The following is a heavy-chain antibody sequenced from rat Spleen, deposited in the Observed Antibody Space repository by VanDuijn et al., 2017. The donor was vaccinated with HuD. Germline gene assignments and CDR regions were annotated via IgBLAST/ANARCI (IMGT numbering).Heavy chain of an antibody. J-gene: IGHJ2*01. CDR2: MWSGGST. V-gene: IGHV2-45*01. CDR3: ARGDYSSPRGGY. D-gene: IGHD1-2*01. Sequence: QVQLMESGPGLVQPSETLSLTCTVPGFSLTSYNVHWVRQPPGKGLEWMGVMWSGGSTAYNSALKSRLSISRDTSKSQVYLKMNSLQTEDTATYYCARGDYSSPRGGYWGQGVTVTVSS. CDR1: GFSLTSYN.